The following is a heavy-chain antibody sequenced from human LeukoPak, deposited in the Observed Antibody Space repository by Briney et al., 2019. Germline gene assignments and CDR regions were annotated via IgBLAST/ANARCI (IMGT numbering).Heavy chain of an antibody. J-gene: IGHJ4*02. D-gene: IGHD5-18*01. CDR2: ISSSSSYI. V-gene: IGHV3-21*04. CDR1: GFTFRSYS. Sequence: GGSLRLSCAASGFTFRSYSMNWVRQAPGKGLEWVSSISSSSSYIYYEDSVKGRFTISRDNAKNSLYLQMNSLRAEDTAVYYCAKTRGYSYGYPDYWGQGTLVTVSS. CDR3: AKTRGYSYGYPDY.